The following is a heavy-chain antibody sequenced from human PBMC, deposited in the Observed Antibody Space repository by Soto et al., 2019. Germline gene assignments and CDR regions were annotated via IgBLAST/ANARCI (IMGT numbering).Heavy chain of an antibody. CDR1: GFSVSSYG. V-gene: IGHV3-33*01. CDR2: TWHVEWSQ. J-gene: IGHJ3*01. CDR3: XXXXXXXXXXXXXXXXXSRAFDL. Sequence: DLEESGGGVLQPGQSLRVSCVASGFSVSSYGLHWVRQGPGKDLEWVATTWHVEWSQFSAESLKGRVTVTRDSPRNTIFLQXXXXXXXXXXXXXXXXXXXXXXXXXXXXXXXSRAFDLWGQGTLVTV.